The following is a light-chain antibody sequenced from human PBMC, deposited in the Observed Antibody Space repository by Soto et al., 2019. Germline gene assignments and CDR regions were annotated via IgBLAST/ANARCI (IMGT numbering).Light chain of an antibody. J-gene: IGLJ1*01. CDR2: DDN. CDR1: ISNIGGNS. CDR3: GSWDSRLSAYV. Sequence: QSVLTQPPSLSAAPGQKVTISCSGSISNIGGNSVSWYQQLPGTAPKLLIYDDNKRPSGIPDRFSGSKSGTSATLGITGFQTGDEADYYCGSWDSRLSAYVFGTGTKVT. V-gene: IGLV1-51*01.